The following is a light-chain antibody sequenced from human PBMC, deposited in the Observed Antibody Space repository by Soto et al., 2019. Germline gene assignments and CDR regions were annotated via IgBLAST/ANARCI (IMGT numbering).Light chain of an antibody. CDR3: QQYEDLPLT. J-gene: IGKJ4*01. Sequence: DIQLTQSPSSLSASVGDRVTITCQAGQDINNYLNWYQQKTRKAPKLLIFDASSVETGVPSRFSGSGSGTHFTITISRLEPEDIATYHCQQYEDLPLTFGGGTRVELK. CDR2: DAS. V-gene: IGKV1-33*01. CDR1: QDINNY.